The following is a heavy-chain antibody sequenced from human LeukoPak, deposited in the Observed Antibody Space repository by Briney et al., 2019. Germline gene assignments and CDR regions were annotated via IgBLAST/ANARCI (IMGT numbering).Heavy chain of an antibody. Sequence: SETLSLTCTVSSGSISGYYWSWIRQPPGKGLEWVGYISYSGSTNYSPSLKSRVTISVDTSKNQFSLKLSSVTAADTAVYYCASSDYGDVDYFDYWGQGTLVTVSS. CDR3: ASSDYGDVDYFDY. CDR2: ISYSGST. V-gene: IGHV4-59*12. J-gene: IGHJ4*02. D-gene: IGHD4-17*01. CDR1: SGSISGYY.